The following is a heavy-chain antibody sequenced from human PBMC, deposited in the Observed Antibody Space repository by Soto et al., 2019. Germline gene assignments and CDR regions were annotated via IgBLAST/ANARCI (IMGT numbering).Heavy chain of an antibody. D-gene: IGHD5-12*01. Sequence: QVQLVQSGAEVRKPGSSVKVSCKTSGGLISKYSFNWVRQAPGQGLEWMGGVLPISGSTDYAQKFQGRLTITADRSTSTVYMELSRLRSDDTANYYCATIRARGGPLRFEDGGQGMLISVSS. V-gene: IGHV1-69*06. CDR1: GGLISKYS. CDR3: ATIRARGGPLRFED. J-gene: IGHJ4*01. CDR2: VLPISGST.